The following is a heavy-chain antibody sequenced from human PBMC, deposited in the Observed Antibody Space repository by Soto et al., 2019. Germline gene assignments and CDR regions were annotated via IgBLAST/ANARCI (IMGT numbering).Heavy chain of an antibody. D-gene: IGHD3-22*01. Sequence: SVKVSCTASGGTFSSYASSWVRQAPGQGLEWMGGIIPIFGTANYAQKFQGRVTITADESTSTAYMELSSLRSEDTAVYYCASSGYYRVLGDYYYYGMDVWGQGTTVTVSS. V-gene: IGHV1-69*13. CDR3: ASSGYYRVLGDYYYYGMDV. CDR1: GGTFSSYA. J-gene: IGHJ6*02. CDR2: IIPIFGTA.